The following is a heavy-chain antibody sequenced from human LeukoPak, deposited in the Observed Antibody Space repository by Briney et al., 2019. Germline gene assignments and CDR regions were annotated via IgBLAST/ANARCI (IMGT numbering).Heavy chain of an antibody. CDR1: GFTFSSYA. J-gene: IGHJ4*02. CDR3: ASFRDYSNCN. Sequence: GGSLRLSCAASGFTFSSYAMNWVRQAPGKGLEWVSFISSRSSYIYYADSVKGRFTISRDNANNSLYLHMNSLRAEDTAVYYCASFRDYSNCNWGQGTLVTVSS. V-gene: IGHV3-21*01. CDR2: ISSRSSYI. D-gene: IGHD4-11*01.